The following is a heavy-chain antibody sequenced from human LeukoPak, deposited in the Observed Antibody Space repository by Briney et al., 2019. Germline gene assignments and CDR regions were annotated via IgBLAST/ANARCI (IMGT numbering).Heavy chain of an antibody. D-gene: IGHD3-22*01. CDR1: GFTFSSYA. CDR2: VSSTGGGT. J-gene: IGHJ6*02. CDR3: ARVNYDSSGNSWLPTSYYYYGMDV. Sequence: QPGGSLRLSCAASGFTFSSYAMTWVRQAPGKGLQWVSSVSSTGGGTYYADSVKGRFTISRDNSKNTLFLQMNSLRAEDTAVYYCARVNYDSSGNSWLPTSYYYYGMDVWGQGTTVTVSS. V-gene: IGHV3-23*01.